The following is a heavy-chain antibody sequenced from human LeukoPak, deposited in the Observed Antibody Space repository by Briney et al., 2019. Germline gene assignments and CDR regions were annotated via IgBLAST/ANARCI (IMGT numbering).Heavy chain of an antibody. Sequence: GGSLRLSCAASGFTFSSYGMHWVRQAPGKGLEWVAVIWYDGSNKYYADSVKGRFTISRDNSKDTLYLQMNSPRAEDTAVYYCAKGSSPFDPWGQGTLVTVSS. CDR3: AKGSSPFDP. J-gene: IGHJ5*02. V-gene: IGHV3-33*06. D-gene: IGHD2-15*01. CDR1: GFTFSSYG. CDR2: IWYDGSNK.